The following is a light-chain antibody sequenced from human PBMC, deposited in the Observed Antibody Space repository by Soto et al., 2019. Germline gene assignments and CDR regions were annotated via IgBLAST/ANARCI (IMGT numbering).Light chain of an antibody. CDR2: QDT. CDR1: KLGDKY. J-gene: IGLJ2*01. CDR3: QAWDGGTVV. Sequence: SYELTQPPSMSVSPGQTAIIACSGDKLGDKYVCWYQQKSGESPILVIYQDTKRPSGIPERFSGSNSGSTATLTISGTQSIDEADYYCQAWDGGTVVFGGGTQLTVL. V-gene: IGLV3-1*01.